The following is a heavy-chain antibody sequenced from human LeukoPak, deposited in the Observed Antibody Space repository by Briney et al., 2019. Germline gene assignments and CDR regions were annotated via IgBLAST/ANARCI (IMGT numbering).Heavy chain of an antibody. V-gene: IGHV1-69*01. CDR2: IIPIFGTA. D-gene: IGHD3-10*01. J-gene: IGHJ5*02. CDR1: GGTFSSYA. Sequence: SVKVSCKASGGTFSSYAISWVRQAPGQGLEWMGGIIPIFGTANYAQKFQGRVTITADESTSTAYMELSSLRFEDTAVYYCARDVPYYGSGLDWFDPWGQGTLVTVSS. CDR3: ARDVPYYGSGLDWFDP.